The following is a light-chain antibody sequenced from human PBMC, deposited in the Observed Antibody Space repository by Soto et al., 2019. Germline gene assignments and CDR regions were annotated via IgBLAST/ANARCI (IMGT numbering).Light chain of an antibody. CDR3: AAWDDSVSCPSYV. CDR1: SSNIGSNY. V-gene: IGLV1-47*01. Sequence: QSVLTKPPSASGTPGQRVTISCSGSSSNIGSNYVYWYQQLPGTAPKLLIYRNNQRPSGVPDRFSGSKSGTSASLAISGLRSEDEAEEYCAAWDDSVSCPSYVLGNGTNFTVL. J-gene: IGLJ1*01. CDR2: RNN.